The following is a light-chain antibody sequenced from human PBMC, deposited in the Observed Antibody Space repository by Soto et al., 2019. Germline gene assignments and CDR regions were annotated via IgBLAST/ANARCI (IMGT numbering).Light chain of an antibody. CDR1: QNVNSN. Sequence: EVVMTQSPVTLSVSPGERATLSCRASQNVNSNLAWYRQKPGQAPRLLIYGASTRATGIPARFSGSGSGTEFTLTISSLQSEDFTNYYCKEYYSWPTLTFGGGTKV. CDR3: KEYYSWPTLT. CDR2: GAS. V-gene: IGKV3-15*01. J-gene: IGKJ4*01.